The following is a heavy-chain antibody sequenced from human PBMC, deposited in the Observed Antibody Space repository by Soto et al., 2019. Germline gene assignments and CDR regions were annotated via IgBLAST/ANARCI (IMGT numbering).Heavy chain of an antibody. J-gene: IGHJ3*02. D-gene: IGHD3-22*01. Sequence: EVQLVESGGGLVKPGGSLRLSCAASGFTFSSYSMNWVRQAPGKGLEWVSSISSSSSYIYYADSVKGRFTISRDNAKNSLYLQRNSLRAEDTAVYYCARGYHYYDSSGYDKWDAFDIWGQGTMVTVSS. V-gene: IGHV3-21*01. CDR3: ARGYHYYDSSGYDKWDAFDI. CDR2: ISSSSSYI. CDR1: GFTFSSYS.